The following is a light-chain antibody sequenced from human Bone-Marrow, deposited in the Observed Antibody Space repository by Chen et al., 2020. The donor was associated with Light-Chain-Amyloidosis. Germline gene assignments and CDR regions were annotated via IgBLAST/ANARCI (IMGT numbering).Light chain of an antibody. CDR1: NIGSTS. CDR3: QVWDRSSDRPV. V-gene: IGLV3-21*02. J-gene: IGLJ3*02. Sequence: SYVLTQPSSVSVAPGLTATIACGGNNIGSTSVHWYQQTPGQAPLLVVYDDRDRPSGIPERLSGSNSGNTATLTISRVEDGDEADYYCQVWDRSSDRPVFGGGTKLTVL. CDR2: DDR.